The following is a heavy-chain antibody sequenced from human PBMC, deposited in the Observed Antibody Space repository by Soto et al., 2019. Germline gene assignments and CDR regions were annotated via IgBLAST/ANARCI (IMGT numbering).Heavy chain of an antibody. CDR3: AGFSSGTYLFDL. CDR2: IYGTWTT. D-gene: IGHD1-26*01. CDR1: YGSIISYD. Sequence: SATLSVTGTGSYGSIISYDWSWIRQPPGEGLECIGYIYGTWTTNYIPSLTNRFTISVDMSKNQFSLRLSSVTAADTAVYYCAGFSSGTYLFDLWGQGTPVTVSS. J-gene: IGHJ5*02. V-gene: IGHV4-59*13.